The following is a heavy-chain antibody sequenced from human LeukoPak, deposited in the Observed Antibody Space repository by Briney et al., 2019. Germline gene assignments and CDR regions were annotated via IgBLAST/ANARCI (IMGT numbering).Heavy chain of an antibody. CDR3: VRGNYDSRGYSNAFDI. CDR1: GVSISSSY. D-gene: IGHD3-22*01. J-gene: IGHJ3*02. V-gene: IGHV4-59*01. Sequence: PSETLSLTCTVSGVSISSSYWSWIRQPPGKSLDWMGYIYYSGSTNSNPSLKSRVTISADTSKNQFSLKLNSLTAADTAVYYCVRGNYDSRGYSNAFDIWVQGAMVTVSS. CDR2: IYYSGST.